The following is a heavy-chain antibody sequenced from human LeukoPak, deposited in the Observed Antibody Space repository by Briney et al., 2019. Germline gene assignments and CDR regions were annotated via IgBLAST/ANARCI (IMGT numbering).Heavy chain of an antibody. Sequence: PGGSLRLSCAASGFTFSSYAMHWVRQAPGKGLEYVSAISSNGGSTYYANSVKGRFTISRDNSKNTLYLQMGSLRAEDMAVYYCARAAEPRKYYDSSGYYPWGPGWFDPWGQGTLVTVSS. V-gene: IGHV3-64*01. D-gene: IGHD3-22*01. CDR2: ISSNGGST. J-gene: IGHJ5*02. CDR1: GFTFSSYA. CDR3: ARAAEPRKYYDSSGYYPWGPGWFDP.